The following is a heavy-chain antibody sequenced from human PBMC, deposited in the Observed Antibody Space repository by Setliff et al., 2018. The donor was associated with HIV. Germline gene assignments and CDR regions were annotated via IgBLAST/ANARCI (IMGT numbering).Heavy chain of an antibody. CDR2: IYYSGTT. CDR1: GDSISSSSCY. CDR3: ARRRADYDSSGHYREDFDY. V-gene: IGHV4-39*01. D-gene: IGHD3-22*01. Sequence: SETLSLTCTVSGDSISSSSCYWAWIRQPPGKGLEWIGNIYYSGTTFYNPSLKSRVTVSVDTSKNQFSLRLNSVTAADTAVYYCARRRADYDSSGHYREDFDYWGQGTPVTVSS. J-gene: IGHJ4*02.